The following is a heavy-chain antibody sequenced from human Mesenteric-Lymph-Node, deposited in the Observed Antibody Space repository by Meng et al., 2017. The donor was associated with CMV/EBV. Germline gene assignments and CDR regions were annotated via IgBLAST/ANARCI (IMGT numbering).Heavy chain of an antibody. D-gene: IGHD2-2*01. J-gene: IGHJ6*02. CDR1: GFTFNTYG. CDR3: ARGGVVVPAAMSLDYYYGMDV. Sequence: GESLKISCAASGFTFNTYGMHWVRQAPGKGLEWVAFIQHDGNNKYYVGSVKGRFTISRDNSKSTVSLQMNSLRAEDTAVYYCARGGVVVPAAMSLDYYYGMDVWGQGTTVTVSS. V-gene: IGHV3-30*02. CDR2: IQHDGNNK.